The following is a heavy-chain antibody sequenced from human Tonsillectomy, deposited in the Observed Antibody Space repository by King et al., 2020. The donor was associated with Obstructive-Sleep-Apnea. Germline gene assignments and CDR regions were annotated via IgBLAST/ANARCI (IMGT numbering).Heavy chain of an antibody. V-gene: IGHV3-30*04. CDR2: ISYDGSNK. Sequence: QLVQSGGGVVQPGRSLRLSCAASGFTFRSYAMHWVRQAPGKGLEWVAVISYDGSNKYYADSVKGRFTISRDNSKNTLYLQMNSLRAEDTAVYYCARPYNWNDQAPFDYWGQGTLVTVSS. CDR1: GFTFRSYA. CDR3: ARPYNWNDQAPFDY. D-gene: IGHD1-20*01. J-gene: IGHJ4*02.